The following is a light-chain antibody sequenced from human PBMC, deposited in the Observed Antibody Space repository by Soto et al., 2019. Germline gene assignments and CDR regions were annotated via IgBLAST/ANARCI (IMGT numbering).Light chain of an antibody. CDR2: EVS. Sequence: SVLTQPPSASGSPGQSVTISCTGTSRDVGGYNYVSWYQQHPGKAPKLIISEVSKRPSGVPDRFSGSKSGNTASLSVSGLQADDEADYYCSSYAGSNNLVFGGGTKVTVL. CDR1: SRDVGGYNY. V-gene: IGLV2-8*01. J-gene: IGLJ3*02. CDR3: SSYAGSNNLV.